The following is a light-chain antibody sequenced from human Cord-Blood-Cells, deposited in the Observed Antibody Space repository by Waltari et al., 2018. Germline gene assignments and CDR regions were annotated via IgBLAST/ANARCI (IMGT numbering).Light chain of an antibody. V-gene: IGKV1-5*01. J-gene: IGKJ2*01. CDR1: QSISSW. CDR2: DAS. Sequence: DNQIDQVPFTLSCFLGRKVTITCRASQSISSWLAWYQQKPGKAPKLLIYDASSLESGVPSRFSGSGSGTEFTLTISSLQPDDFATYYCQQYNSYLYTFGQGTKLEIK. CDR3: QQYNSYLYT.